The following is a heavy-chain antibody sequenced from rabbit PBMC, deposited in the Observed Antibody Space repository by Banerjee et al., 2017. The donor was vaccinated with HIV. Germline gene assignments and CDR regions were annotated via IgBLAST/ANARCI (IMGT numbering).Heavy chain of an antibody. CDR2: IDGGVNSST. CDR1: GFSFSSSYW. V-gene: IGHV1S45*01. CDR3: ARACRDYATGGFDP. J-gene: IGHJ2*01. Sequence: QEQLEESGGDLVKPEGSLTLTCTASGFSFSSSYWIYWVRQVPGKGLEWIACIDGGVNSSTYYANWAKGRFTISKTSSTTVTLQMTSLTAADPAPYFCARACRDYATGGFDPRGQGTLVTVS. D-gene: IGHD6-1*01.